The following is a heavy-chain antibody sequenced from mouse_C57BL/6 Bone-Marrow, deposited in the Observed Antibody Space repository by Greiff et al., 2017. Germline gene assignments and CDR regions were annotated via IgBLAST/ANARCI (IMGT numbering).Heavy chain of an antibody. J-gene: IGHJ4*01. CDR1: GFSLTSYG. V-gene: IGHV2-9*01. Sequence: VQVVESGPGLVAPSQSLSITCTVSGFSLTSYGVDWVRQPPGKGLEWLGVIWGGGSTNYNSALMSRLSISKDNSKSQVFLTMNSLQTDATAMYYCAKHDDYDRLYYAMDYWGQGTSVTVSS. D-gene: IGHD2-4*01. CDR2: IWGGGST. CDR3: AKHDDYDRLYYAMDY.